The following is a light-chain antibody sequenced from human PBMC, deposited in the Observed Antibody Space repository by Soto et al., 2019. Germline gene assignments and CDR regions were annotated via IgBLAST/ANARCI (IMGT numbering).Light chain of an antibody. J-gene: IGLJ3*02. CDR2: EVS. V-gene: IGLV2-8*01. CDR1: SRDVGGYNY. CDR3: NSYAGSNNWV. Sequence: QSVLTQPASVSGSPGQSITISCTGTSRDVGGYNYVSWYQQHPGKAPKLMIYEVSKRPSGVPDRFSGSKSGNTASLTVSWLQAEDEADYYCNSYAGSNNWVFGGGTKLTVL.